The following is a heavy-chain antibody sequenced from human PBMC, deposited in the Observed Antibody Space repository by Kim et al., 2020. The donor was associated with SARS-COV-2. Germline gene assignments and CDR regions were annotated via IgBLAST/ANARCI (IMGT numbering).Heavy chain of an antibody. J-gene: IGHJ4*02. V-gene: IGHV3-11*06. Sequence: AGSVTVRYTITRDNAENSLYLQMNDLRAEDTAVYYCARGRYNWNYGFDYWGQGTLVTVSS. D-gene: IGHD1-7*01. CDR3: ARGRYNWNYGFDY.